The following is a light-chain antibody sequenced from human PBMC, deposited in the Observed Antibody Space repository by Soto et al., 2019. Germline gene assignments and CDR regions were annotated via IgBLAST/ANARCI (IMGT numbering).Light chain of an antibody. Sequence: QSALTQPASVSGSPGQSITISCTGTTSDVGSYNLVSWYQHHPGQAPKLLIYEGSKRPSGVSNRFSGSKSGNTASLTISGLQAEDEADYYCCSYAGSSTHVVFGGGTKLTVL. CDR1: TSDVGSYNL. J-gene: IGLJ2*01. CDR3: CSYAGSSTHVV. V-gene: IGLV2-23*01. CDR2: EGS.